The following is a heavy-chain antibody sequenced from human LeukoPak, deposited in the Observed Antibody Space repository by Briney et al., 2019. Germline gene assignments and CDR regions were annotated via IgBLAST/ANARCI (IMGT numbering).Heavy chain of an antibody. Sequence: GGSLRLSCAASGLTVSSNYMSWVRQAPGKGLEWVSVIYSGGSTYYVDSVKGRFTISRDNSKNTLYLQMNSLRPEDTAVYYCARDLPPAPWNGMDVWGQGTTVTVSS. CDR1: GLTVSSNY. V-gene: IGHV3-53*01. CDR3: ARDLPPAPWNGMDV. J-gene: IGHJ6*02. CDR2: IYSGGST. D-gene: IGHD2-2*01.